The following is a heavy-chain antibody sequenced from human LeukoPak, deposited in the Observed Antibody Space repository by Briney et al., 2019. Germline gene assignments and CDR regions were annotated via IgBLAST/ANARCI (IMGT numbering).Heavy chain of an antibody. CDR3: ARESGKFDY. CDR2: ISGDGVSK. V-gene: IGHV3-43*02. J-gene: IGHJ4*02. Sequence: PGGSLRLSCVASGLPIGDFAMHWVRQAPGQGLEWVSLISGDGVSKFFTDSVKGRFSISRDNSKNSLFLEMSSLRTEDTAMYYCARESGKFDYWGQGTLVAVSS. CDR1: GLPIGDFA.